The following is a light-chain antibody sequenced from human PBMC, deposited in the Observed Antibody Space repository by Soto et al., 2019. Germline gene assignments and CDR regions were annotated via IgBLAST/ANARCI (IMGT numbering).Light chain of an antibody. Sequence: QSALTQPASVSESPGQSIPISCTGTSSDVGRYNYVSWYQHHPGKAPTLIIYDVSRRPSGISDRFSGSKSANTASLTISGLQAEDEADYYCSSYAGSNTVLFGGGTKVTVL. CDR2: DVS. V-gene: IGLV2-14*03. CDR1: SSDVGRYNY. CDR3: SSYAGSNTVL. J-gene: IGLJ2*01.